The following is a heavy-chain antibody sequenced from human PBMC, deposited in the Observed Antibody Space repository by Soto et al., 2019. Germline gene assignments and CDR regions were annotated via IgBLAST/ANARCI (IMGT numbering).Heavy chain of an antibody. CDR3: ARDLKTRHWDY. J-gene: IGHJ4*02. CDR2: IWYDGSNT. Sequence: QVQLVESGGGVVQPGRSLRLSCAASGFAFHGYAMHWVRQAPGKGLEWVAIIWYDGSNTYYGDSVKGRFTISRDNSKNTVYLQMNRLRVEDTAVYYCARDLKTRHWDYGGQGILVTVSS. V-gene: IGHV3-33*01. CDR1: GFAFHGYA. D-gene: IGHD1-1*01.